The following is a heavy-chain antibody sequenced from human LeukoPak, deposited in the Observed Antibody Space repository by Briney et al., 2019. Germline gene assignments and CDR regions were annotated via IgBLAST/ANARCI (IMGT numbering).Heavy chain of an antibody. V-gene: IGHV4-59*01. CDR3: ARVYGGGPTVATTGNYYGMDV. D-gene: IGHD4-17*01. J-gene: IGHJ6*02. CDR2: IYYSGST. Sequence: SQTLSLTCTVAARSITSYYWGWIRPPPRNGLEWIGYIYYSGSTNYNPSLKSRVTISVGTSKSQFSLKLSSVTAADTAVYYCARVYGGGPTVATTGNYYGMDVWGQGTTVTVSS. CDR1: ARSITSYY.